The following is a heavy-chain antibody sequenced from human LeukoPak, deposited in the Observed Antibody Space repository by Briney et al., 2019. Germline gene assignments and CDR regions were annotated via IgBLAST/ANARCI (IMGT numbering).Heavy chain of an antibody. Sequence: GEPLKISCKGSGYSFTTYRIGWVRQMPGKGLEWMGIIHPGDSDTRYSPSFQGQVTISADKSVGTAYLQWSSLKASDTAIYYCARLNQGNAFDMWGQGTMVTVSS. J-gene: IGHJ3*02. V-gene: IGHV5-51*01. CDR2: IHPGDSDT. CDR3: ARLNQGNAFDM. CDR1: GYSFTTYR. D-gene: IGHD1-14*01.